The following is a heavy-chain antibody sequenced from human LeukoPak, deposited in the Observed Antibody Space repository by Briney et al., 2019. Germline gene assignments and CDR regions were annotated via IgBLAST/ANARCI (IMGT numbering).Heavy chain of an antibody. V-gene: IGHV4-39*01. J-gene: IGHJ4*02. Sequence: SETLSLTCTVSGGSISSSSYYWGWIRQPPGKGLEWIGNIYYSGSTYYNPSLKSRVTISVDTSKNQFSLKLSSVTAADTAVYYCARPRDSSGYYYPFDYWGQGTLVTVS. D-gene: IGHD3-22*01. CDR1: GGSISSSSYY. CDR2: IYYSGST. CDR3: ARPRDSSGYYYPFDY.